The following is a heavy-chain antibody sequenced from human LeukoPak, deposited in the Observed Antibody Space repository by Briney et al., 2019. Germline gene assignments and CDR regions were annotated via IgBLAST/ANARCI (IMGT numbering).Heavy chain of an antibody. CDR2: IYSGGST. CDR3: AKAFQRGWERDAFAF. Sequence: GGSLRLSCAASGFIVSSNYMSWVRQAPGKGLECVGVIYSGGSTYYADSVKGRFTISRDNSSNTLYLQMNSLGADDTAVYYCAKAFQRGWERDAFAFWGQGTLVTVSS. CDR1: GFIVSSNY. D-gene: IGHD1-26*01. J-gene: IGHJ3*01. V-gene: IGHV3-53*01.